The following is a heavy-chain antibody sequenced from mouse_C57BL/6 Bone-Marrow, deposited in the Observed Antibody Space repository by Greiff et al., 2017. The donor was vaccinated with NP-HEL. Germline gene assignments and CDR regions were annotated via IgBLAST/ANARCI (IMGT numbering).Heavy chain of an antibody. CDR1: GYTFTEYT. Sequence: VKLMESGAELVKPGASVKLSCKASGYTFTEYTINWVKQRSGQGLEWIGWFYPGGGSIKYNEKFKGKATLTADKSSSTVYMELSRLTSEDSAVYCCASHEDSLYYFDYWGQGTTLTVSS. V-gene: IGHV1-62-2*01. CDR2: FYPGGGSI. CDR3: ASHEDSLYYFDY. D-gene: IGHD6-1*01. J-gene: IGHJ2*01.